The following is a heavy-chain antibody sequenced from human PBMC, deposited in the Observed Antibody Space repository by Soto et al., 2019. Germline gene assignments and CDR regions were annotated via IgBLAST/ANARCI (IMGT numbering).Heavy chain of an antibody. CDR3: ARVNADTAMVSIYYYGMDV. J-gene: IGHJ6*02. V-gene: IGHV4-30-4*01. CDR2: IYYSGST. Sequence: TLSLTCTVSGGSISSGDYYWSWIRQPPGKGLEWIGYIYYSGSTYYNPSLKSRVTISVDTSKNQFSLKLSSVTAADTAVYYCARVNADTAMVSIYYYGMDVWGQGTTVTVSS. CDR1: GGSISSGDYY. D-gene: IGHD5-18*01.